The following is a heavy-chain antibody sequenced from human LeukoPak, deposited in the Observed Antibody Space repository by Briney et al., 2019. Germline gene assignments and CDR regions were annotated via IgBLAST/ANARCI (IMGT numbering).Heavy chain of an antibody. Sequence: PGGSLRLSCAASGFTFSSYGMSWVRQAPGKGREWVSAISGSGGSTYYADSVKGRFTISRDNSKNTLYLQMNSLRAEDTAVYYCAKALAPDRGQYYFDYWGQGTLVTVSS. CDR1: GFTFSSYG. V-gene: IGHV3-23*01. J-gene: IGHJ4*02. CDR3: AKALAPDRGQYYFDY. CDR2: ISGSGGST.